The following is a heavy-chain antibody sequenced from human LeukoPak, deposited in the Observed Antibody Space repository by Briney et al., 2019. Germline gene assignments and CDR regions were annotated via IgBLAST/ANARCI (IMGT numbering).Heavy chain of an antibody. Sequence: ASETLSLTCTVSGGSISSYYWSWIRQPPGKGLEWIGYIYYSGSTNYNPSLKSRVTISVDTSKNQFSLKLSSVTAADTAVYYCARANGLYSNYIRYYYYYMDVWGKGTTVTVSS. CDR1: GGSISSYY. V-gene: IGHV4-59*01. D-gene: IGHD4-11*01. CDR2: IYYSGST. J-gene: IGHJ6*03. CDR3: ARANGLYSNYIRYYYYYMDV.